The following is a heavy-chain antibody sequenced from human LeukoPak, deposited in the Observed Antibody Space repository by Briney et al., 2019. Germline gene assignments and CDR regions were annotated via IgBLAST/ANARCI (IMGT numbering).Heavy chain of an antibody. CDR2: ISSSSSTI. CDR3: ARDYCTNGVCYHYYYYMDV. CDR1: GFTFSSHS. D-gene: IGHD2-8*01. Sequence: QPGGSLRLSCAASGFTFSSHSMNWVRQAPGKGLEWVSYISSSSSTIYYADSVKGRFTISRDNAKNSLYLQMNSLRAEDTAVYYCARDYCTNGVCYHYYYYMDVWGKGTTVTVSS. J-gene: IGHJ6*03. V-gene: IGHV3-48*01.